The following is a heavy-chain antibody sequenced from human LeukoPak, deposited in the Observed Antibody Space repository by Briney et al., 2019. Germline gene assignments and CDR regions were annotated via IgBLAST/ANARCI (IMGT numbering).Heavy chain of an antibody. Sequence: GGSLKLSCAASGFTFSGSAMRWVRQVSGKGLEWVGRIRSKANSYATAYAASVKGRFTISRDDSKNTAYLQMNSLKTEDTAVYYCSSTSAEGFAYWGQGTLVTVSS. D-gene: IGHD1-26*01. CDR3: SSTSAEGFAY. J-gene: IGHJ4*02. V-gene: IGHV3-73*01. CDR1: GFTFSGSA. CDR2: IRSKANSYAT.